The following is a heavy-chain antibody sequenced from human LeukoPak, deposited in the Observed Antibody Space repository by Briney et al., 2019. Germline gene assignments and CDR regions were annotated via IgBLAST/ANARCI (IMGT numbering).Heavy chain of an antibody. Sequence: PGGSLRLSCAASGFTFSTYAMSWVRQAPGKGLEWVSGISSGGDTTYYSDSVKGRFTISRDNAKNSLYLQMNSLRAEDTAVYYCARYPTGLDYWGQGTLVTVSS. V-gene: IGHV3-23*01. D-gene: IGHD3/OR15-3a*01. J-gene: IGHJ4*02. CDR2: ISSGGDTT. CDR3: ARYPTGLDY. CDR1: GFTFSTYA.